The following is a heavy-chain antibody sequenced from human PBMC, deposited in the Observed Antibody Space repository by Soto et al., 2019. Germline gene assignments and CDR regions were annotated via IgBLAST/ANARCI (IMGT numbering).Heavy chain of an antibody. CDR2: INPSGGGA. D-gene: IGHD5-12*01. CDR3: ARARAVETATIVGY. V-gene: IGHV1-46*01. CDR1: GYSFTSHN. J-gene: IGHJ4*02. Sequence: ASVKVSCKASGYSFTSHNVHWVRQAPGQGLEWMGMINPSGGGANYAQKFQGRVTMTSDTSTSTLYMVLSSLRPEDTAVYYCARARAVETATIVGYWRQGTLVTVSS.